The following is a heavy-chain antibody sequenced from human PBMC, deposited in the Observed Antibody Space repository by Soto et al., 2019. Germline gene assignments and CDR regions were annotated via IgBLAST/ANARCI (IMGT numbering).Heavy chain of an antibody. D-gene: IGHD6-6*01. Sequence: ASVKVSCKASGYTFTSYAIHWVRQAPGQRLEWMGWINAGNGNTKYSQKFQGRVTITRDTSASTAYMELSSLRSEDTAVYYCAPSYSSSSFGFDNWGQGTLVTVAS. CDR2: INAGNGNT. CDR1: GYTFTSYA. CDR3: APSYSSSSFGFDN. J-gene: IGHJ4*02. V-gene: IGHV1-3*01.